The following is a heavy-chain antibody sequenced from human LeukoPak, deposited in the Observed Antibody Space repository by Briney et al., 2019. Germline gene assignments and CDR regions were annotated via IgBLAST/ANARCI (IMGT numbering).Heavy chain of an antibody. CDR3: ASRATVTTDRFWFDP. Sequence: GGSLRLSCAASGFTFSSNYMSWVRQALGKGLEWVSVIYSGGSTSYADSVKGRFTISRDNSKNTLYLQMNSLRAGDTAVYYCASRATVTTDRFWFDPWGQGTLVTVSS. CDR2: IYSGGST. J-gene: IGHJ5*02. V-gene: IGHV3-53*01. D-gene: IGHD4-11*01. CDR1: GFTFSSNY.